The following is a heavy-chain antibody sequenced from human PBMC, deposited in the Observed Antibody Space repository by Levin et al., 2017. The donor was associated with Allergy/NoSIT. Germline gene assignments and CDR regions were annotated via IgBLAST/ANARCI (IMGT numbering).Heavy chain of an antibody. D-gene: IGHD6-13*01. Sequence: ASETLSLTCTVSGGSVTTDTSYWSWIRRPPGKGLEWIGYVYYRGSTNYNPSLKSRVTISVDTFKNQFSLELKSMTAADTAFYYCARVGQQVPGSYCFEDWGQGTLVTVSS. CDR2: VYYRGST. CDR1: GGSVTTDTSY. J-gene: IGHJ4*02. CDR3: ARVGQQVPGSYCFED. V-gene: IGHV4-61*01.